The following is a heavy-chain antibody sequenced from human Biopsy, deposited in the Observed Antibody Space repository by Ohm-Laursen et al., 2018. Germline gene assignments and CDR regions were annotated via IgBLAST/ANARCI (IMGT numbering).Heavy chain of an antibody. CDR2: VNPKKGDT. V-gene: IGHV1-2*06. Sequence: SVKVSCKTTGYTFIDDQIHWVREAPGQGLEWMGLVNPKKGDTRYAQKFQGRVTMTSDVSVATAYMELTGLTSDDTAVYFCSREQHYYSAWGQGTLVTVSS. CDR3: SREQHYYSA. D-gene: IGHD2-21*02. J-gene: IGHJ5*02. CDR1: GYTFIDDQ.